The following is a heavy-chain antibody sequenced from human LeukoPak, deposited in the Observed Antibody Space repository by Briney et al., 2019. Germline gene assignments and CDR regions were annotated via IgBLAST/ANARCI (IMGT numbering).Heavy chain of an antibody. V-gene: IGHV4-39*01. CDR3: ARHSYFDY. CDR2: IYYSGSA. Sequence: SETLSLTCTVSGVSISSSSYYWGWIRQPPGKGLEWIGSIYYSGSAYYNPSLKSRVTISVDASKNQFSLKLSSVTAADTAVYYCARHSYFDYWGQGTLVTVSS. J-gene: IGHJ4*02. CDR1: GVSISSSSYY.